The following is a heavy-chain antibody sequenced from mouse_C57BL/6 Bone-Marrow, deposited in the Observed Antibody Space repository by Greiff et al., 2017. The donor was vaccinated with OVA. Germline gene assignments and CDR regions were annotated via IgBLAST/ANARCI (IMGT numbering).Heavy chain of an antibody. V-gene: IGHV1-76*01. CDR3: ARRYYGSHYYFDY. Sequence: QVQLQQSGAELVRPGASVKLSCKASGYTFTDYYINWVKQRPGQGLEWIARIYPGSGNTYYNEKFKGKATLTAEKSSSTAYMQLSSLTSEDSAVYFCARRYYGSHYYFDYWGQGTTLTVSS. D-gene: IGHD1-1*01. J-gene: IGHJ2*01. CDR1: GYTFTDYY. CDR2: IYPGSGNT.